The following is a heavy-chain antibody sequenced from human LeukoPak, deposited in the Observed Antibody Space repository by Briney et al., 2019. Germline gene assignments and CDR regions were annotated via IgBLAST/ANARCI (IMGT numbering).Heavy chain of an antibody. CDR1: GFTFGNAW. CDR3: TTGITMVRGVIHLIDY. Sequence: GGSLRLSCAASGFTFGNAWMSWVRQAPGKGLEWVGRIKSKTDGGTTDYAAPVKGRFTISRDDSKNTLYLQMNSLKTEDTAVYYCTTGITMVRGVIHLIDYWGQGTLVTVSS. J-gene: IGHJ4*02. CDR2: IKSKTDGGTT. V-gene: IGHV3-15*01. D-gene: IGHD3-10*01.